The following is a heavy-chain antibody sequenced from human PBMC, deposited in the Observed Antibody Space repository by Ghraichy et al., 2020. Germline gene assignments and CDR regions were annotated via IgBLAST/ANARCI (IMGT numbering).Heavy chain of an antibody. V-gene: IGHV1-69*13. CDR3: ARDQGDYSDRYYFYNMEV. CDR2: MIAVFGTA. CDR1: GDTFSSYA. D-gene: IGHD4-17*01. Sequence: SVKVSCKASGDTFSSYAISWVRQAPVQGLEWMGGMIAVFGTATYGQKFQGRATITADESTSTSYMELTDLTSEDTAVYYCARDQGDYSDRYYFYNMEVWGLGTTVTVSS. J-gene: IGHJ6*02.